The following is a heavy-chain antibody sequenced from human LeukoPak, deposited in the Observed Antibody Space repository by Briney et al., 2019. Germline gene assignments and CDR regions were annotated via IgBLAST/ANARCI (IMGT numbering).Heavy chain of an antibody. CDR2: INPNSGGT. D-gene: IGHD4-11*01. CDR3: ARVTVTTGGQNYYYYYMDV. V-gene: IGHV1-2*02. J-gene: IGHJ6*03. Sequence: ASVKVSCKASGYTFTGYYMHWVRQAPGQGLEWMGWINPNSGGTNYAQKFQGRVTMTRDTSISTAYMELSRLRSDDTAVYYCARVTVTTGGQNYYYYYMDVWGKGTTVTVSS. CDR1: GYTFTGYY.